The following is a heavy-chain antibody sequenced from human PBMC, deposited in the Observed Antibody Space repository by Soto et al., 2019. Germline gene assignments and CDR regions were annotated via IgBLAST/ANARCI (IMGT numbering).Heavy chain of an antibody. D-gene: IGHD2-15*01. CDR3: ARGPEVGAHSSDY. V-gene: IGHV3-13*01. J-gene: IGHJ4*02. CDR2: IGTAGDT. CDR1: GFTFSGFD. Sequence: SLGLSCEASGFTFSGFDMHWVHQPTGKGLEWVSTIGTAGDTYYAVSVKGRFTISRDNAKNSLSLQMNSLRAGDTAVYFCARGPEVGAHSSDYWGQGNQVTIS.